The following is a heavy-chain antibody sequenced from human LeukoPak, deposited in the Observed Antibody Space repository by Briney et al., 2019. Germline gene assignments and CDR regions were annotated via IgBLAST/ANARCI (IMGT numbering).Heavy chain of an antibody. CDR3: ARHSVTDFDRSHTPTWFDP. CDR2: IFYNGHT. Sequence: PSETLSLTCTVSGGSITSFYWSWIRLPPGKGLEWIGFIFYNGHTKYNPSLKSRVTISVDTSKNQFSLKLNSVTAADTAVYFCARHSVTDFDRSHTPTWFDPWGQGTLVTVSS. D-gene: IGHD3-9*01. V-gene: IGHV4-59*08. CDR1: GGSITSFY. J-gene: IGHJ5*02.